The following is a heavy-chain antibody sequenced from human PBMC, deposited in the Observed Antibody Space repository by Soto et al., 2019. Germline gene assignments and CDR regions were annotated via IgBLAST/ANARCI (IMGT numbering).Heavy chain of an antibody. J-gene: IGHJ5*02. CDR1: GGSLSNYY. Sequence: SETLSLTCTVSGGSLSNYYWSWIRQPTGKGLEWIGRIYTGGSINYNPSLKSRVTMSVDTSKQQFSLKLTSVTAADTAVYYCARDLDSSGFSPAWLDPWGQGTLVTVYS. CDR2: IYTGGSI. CDR3: ARDLDSSGFSPAWLDP. V-gene: IGHV4-4*07. D-gene: IGHD3-22*01.